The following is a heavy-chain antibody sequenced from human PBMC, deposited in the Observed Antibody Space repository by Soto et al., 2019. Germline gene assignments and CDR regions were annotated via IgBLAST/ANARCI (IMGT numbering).Heavy chain of an antibody. Sequence: QVQLVQSGAEEKKPGASVKVSCKASGYTFTSYAMHWVRQAPGQRLEWMGWINAGNGNTKYSKKFQGRVTITRDTSASTAYMELSSLTSEDTAVYYCARSIVVVTALDYWGQGTLVTVSS. J-gene: IGHJ4*02. CDR3: ARSIVVVTALDY. V-gene: IGHV1-3*05. CDR2: INAGNGNT. CDR1: GYTFTSYA. D-gene: IGHD2-21*02.